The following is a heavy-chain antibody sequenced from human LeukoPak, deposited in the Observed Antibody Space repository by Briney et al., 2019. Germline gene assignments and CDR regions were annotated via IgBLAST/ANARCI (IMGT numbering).Heavy chain of an antibody. D-gene: IGHD2-15*01. CDR1: GFTFDDYA. V-gene: IGHV3-43*02. Sequence: PGGSLRLSCAASGFTFDDYAIHWVRQAPGKGLERVSLISGDGGNTYYADSVKGRFTLSRDNSKNSLYLQMNSLRSEDTAFYYCAKDKALGYCSAGSCLYLDYWGQGTLVTVSS. J-gene: IGHJ4*02. CDR3: AKDKALGYCSAGSCLYLDY. CDR2: ISGDGGNT.